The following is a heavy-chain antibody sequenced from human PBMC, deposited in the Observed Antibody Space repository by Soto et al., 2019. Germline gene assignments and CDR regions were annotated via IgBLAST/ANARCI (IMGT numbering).Heavy chain of an antibody. Sequence: QVQLVQSGAEVEKPGASVKVSCKASGYTFTNYAVHWVRQAPGQRLEWMGWINAGNGNTRYSKKFKGRVSITRDTSARTAYMELSSLKSEDTATYFCARGHLAVVPVAFWHYYMDVWGKGTTVIVSS. CDR2: INAGNGNT. J-gene: IGHJ6*03. CDR3: ARGHLAVVPVAFWHYYMDV. CDR1: GYTFTNYA. V-gene: IGHV1-3*01. D-gene: IGHD2-2*01.